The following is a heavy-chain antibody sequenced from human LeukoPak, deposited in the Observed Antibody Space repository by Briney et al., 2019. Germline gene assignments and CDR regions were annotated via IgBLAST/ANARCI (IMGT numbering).Heavy chain of an antibody. CDR2: IYSGGGT. D-gene: IGHD4-23*01. J-gene: IGHJ4*02. Sequence: GRSLRLSCAASGFTFSSYAMHWVRQAPGKGLEWVSLIYSGGGTYYADSVRGRFTISRDDSKNTLYLQMNSLRAEDTAVYYCVRRAGGYSHPYDYWGQGTLVTVSS. CDR3: VRRAGGYSHPYDY. CDR1: GFTFSSYA. V-gene: IGHV3-53*01.